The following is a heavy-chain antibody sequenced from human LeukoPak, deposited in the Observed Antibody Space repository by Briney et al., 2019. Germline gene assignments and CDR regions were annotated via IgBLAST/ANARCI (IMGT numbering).Heavy chain of an antibody. Sequence: GGSLRLSCAASGFTASSNYMSWVRQAPGKGLEWVSYISSSGSTIYYADSVKGRFTISRDNAKNSLYLQMNSLRAEDTAVYYCARTLYYYDSSGYYEDYWGQGTLVTVSS. V-gene: IGHV3-11*04. CDR3: ARTLYYYDSSGYYEDY. CDR2: ISSSGSTI. D-gene: IGHD3-22*01. CDR1: GFTASSNY. J-gene: IGHJ4*02.